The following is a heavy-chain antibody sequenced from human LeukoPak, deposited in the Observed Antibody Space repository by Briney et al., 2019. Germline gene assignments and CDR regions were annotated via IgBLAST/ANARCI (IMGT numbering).Heavy chain of an antibody. Sequence: GGSLRLSCAASGFTFSSYGMHWVRQAPGKGLEWVAVIWYDGSNKYYADSVKGRFTISRDNSKNTLYLQMNSLRAEDTAVYYCANSVYSSSWSTPFDYWGQGTLVTVSS. CDR2: IWYDGSNK. CDR1: GFTFSSYG. D-gene: IGHD6-13*01. V-gene: IGHV3-33*06. J-gene: IGHJ4*02. CDR3: ANSVYSSSWSTPFDY.